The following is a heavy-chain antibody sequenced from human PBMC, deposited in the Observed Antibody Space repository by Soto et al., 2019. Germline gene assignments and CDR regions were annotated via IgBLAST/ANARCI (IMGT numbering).Heavy chain of an antibody. D-gene: IGHD2-21*02. CDR1: GGTFSSYA. J-gene: IGHJ6*02. Sequence: QVQLVQSGAEVKKPGSSVKVSCKASGGTFSSYAISWVRQAPGQGLEWMGGIIPIFGTANYAQKFQGRVTITADESTSTAYMELSSLRPEDTAVYYCARVGVVVVTAILGYYYGMDVWGQGTTVTVSS. V-gene: IGHV1-69*01. CDR2: IIPIFGTA. CDR3: ARVGVVVVTAILGYYYGMDV.